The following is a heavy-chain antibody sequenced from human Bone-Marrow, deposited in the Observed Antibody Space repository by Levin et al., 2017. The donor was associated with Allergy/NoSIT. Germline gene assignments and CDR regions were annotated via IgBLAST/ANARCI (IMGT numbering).Heavy chain of an antibody. CDR1: GYTFTGYY. CDR2: INLNSGGT. D-gene: IGHD1-26*01. Sequence: LEASVKVSCKASGYTFTGYYMHWVRQAPGQGLEWMGWINLNSGGTTYAQKFQGRVTMTRDTFISTAYMELSRLTSDDTAVYYCARDPAGGAPIDYWGQGTLVTVSS. J-gene: IGHJ4*02. CDR3: ARDPAGGAPIDY. V-gene: IGHV1-2*03.